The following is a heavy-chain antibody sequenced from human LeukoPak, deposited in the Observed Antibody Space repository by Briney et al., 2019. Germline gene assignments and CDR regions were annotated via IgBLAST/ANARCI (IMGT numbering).Heavy chain of an antibody. D-gene: IGHD2-2*01. Sequence: SETLSLTCAVYGGSFSGYYWSWIRQPPGKGLEWIGEINHSGSTNYNPSLKSRVTISVDTSKNQFSLKLTSVTAADTAVYYCARMKIISSGTLDDWGQGTLVTVSS. CDR3: ARMKIISSGTLDD. V-gene: IGHV4-34*01. J-gene: IGHJ4*02. CDR2: INHSGST. CDR1: GGSFSGYY.